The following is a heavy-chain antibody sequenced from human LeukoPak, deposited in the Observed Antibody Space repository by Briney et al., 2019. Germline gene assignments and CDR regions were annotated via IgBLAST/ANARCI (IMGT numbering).Heavy chain of an antibody. CDR3: ARTFSSGWSPDY. J-gene: IGHJ4*02. Sequence: GGSLRLSCAASGFTFSSYAMSWVRQAPGKGLEWVSSISGTGTDTHYPDSVKGRFTISRDNSKNSLYLQMNSLRAEDTAVYYCARTFSSGWSPDYWGQGTLVTVSS. CDR2: ISGTGTDT. D-gene: IGHD6-19*01. V-gene: IGHV3-23*01. CDR1: GFTFSSYA.